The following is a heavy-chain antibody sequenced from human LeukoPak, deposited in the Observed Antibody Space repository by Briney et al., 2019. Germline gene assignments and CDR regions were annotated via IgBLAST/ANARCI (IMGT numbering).Heavy chain of an antibody. Sequence: PSETLSLTCAVYGGSFSGYYWSWIRQPPGKGLERIGEINHSGSTNYNPSLKSRVTISVDTSKNQFSLKLSSVTAADTAVYYCARGGPFLIQLWDYYFDYWGQGTLVTVSS. CDR2: INHSGST. J-gene: IGHJ4*02. CDR3: ARGGPFLIQLWDYYFDY. V-gene: IGHV4-34*01. D-gene: IGHD5-18*01. CDR1: GGSFSGYY.